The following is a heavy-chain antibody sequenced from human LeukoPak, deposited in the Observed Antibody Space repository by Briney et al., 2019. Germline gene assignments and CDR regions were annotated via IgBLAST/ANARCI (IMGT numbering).Heavy chain of an antibody. J-gene: IGHJ5*02. CDR2: INHSGST. D-gene: IGHD2-15*01. Sequence: SETLSLTCAVYGGSLSGYYWSWIRQPPGKGLEWIGEINHSGSTNYNPSLKSRVTISVDTSKNQFSLKLSSVTAADTAVYYCARALGCSGGNCYSNNWFDPWGQGTLVTVFS. CDR3: ARALGCSGGNCYSNNWFDP. CDR1: GGSLSGYY. V-gene: IGHV4-34*01.